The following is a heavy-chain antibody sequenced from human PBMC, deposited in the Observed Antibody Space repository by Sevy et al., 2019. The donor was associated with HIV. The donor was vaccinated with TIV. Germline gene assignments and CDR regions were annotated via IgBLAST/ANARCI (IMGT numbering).Heavy chain of an antibody. CDR3: AKSYDYLWGSYRQGWFDP. CDR2: INHSGAT. V-gene: IGHV4-34*01. Sequence: SETLSLTCAVYGGSFNTYQWSWIRQPPGKGLEWIGEINHSGATNYSPSLESRVTISADKSNNQFSLRLSSVTAADTAVYYCAKSYDYLWGSYRQGWFDPWGQGTLVTVSS. D-gene: IGHD3-16*02. CDR1: GGSFNTYQ. J-gene: IGHJ5*02.